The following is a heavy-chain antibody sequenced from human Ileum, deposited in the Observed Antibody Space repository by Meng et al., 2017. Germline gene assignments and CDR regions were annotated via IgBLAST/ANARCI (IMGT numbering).Heavy chain of an antibody. D-gene: IGHD6-19*01. Sequence: GESLKISCAASEFIFSDYYMSWIRQAPGKGLEWVSHISGSTITIDDADSVKGRFTISRDNAKNSLYLQINSLRADDTAVYYCARNRAEVAGHWFDPWGQGTLVTVSS. CDR3: ARNRAEVAGHWFDP. CDR1: EFIFSDYY. CDR2: ISGSTITI. V-gene: IGHV3-11*01. J-gene: IGHJ5*02.